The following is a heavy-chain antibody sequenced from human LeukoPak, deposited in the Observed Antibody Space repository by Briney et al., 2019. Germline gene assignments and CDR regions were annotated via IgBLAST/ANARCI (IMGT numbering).Heavy chain of an antibody. CDR1: GFTFTTYW. Sequence: GESLRLSCAASGFTFTTYWLGWVRQPPGKGLEWVGRIKTKGEGGTVDYAAPVKGRFTISRDDSKNTLYLQMNSLKTEDTAIYYCMSDLDNWGQGTLVTVSS. J-gene: IGHJ4*02. CDR3: MSDLDN. CDR2: IKTKGEGGTV. V-gene: IGHV3-15*01.